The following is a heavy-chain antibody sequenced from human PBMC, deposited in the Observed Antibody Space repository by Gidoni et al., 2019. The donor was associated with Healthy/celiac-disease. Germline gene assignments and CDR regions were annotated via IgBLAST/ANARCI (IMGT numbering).Heavy chain of an antibody. D-gene: IGHD6-6*01. CDR1: GFTFSYYY. Sequence: QVQLVASGGGLVKPGGSLRLSCAASGFTFSYYYMSWLRQAPGKGLEWVSYISSSGSTIYYADSVKGRFTISRDNAKNSLYLQMNSLRAEDTAVYYCARRPSPGYSSSYWYFDLWGRGTLVTVSS. J-gene: IGHJ2*01. CDR3: ARRPSPGYSSSYWYFDL. CDR2: ISSSGSTI. V-gene: IGHV3-11*01.